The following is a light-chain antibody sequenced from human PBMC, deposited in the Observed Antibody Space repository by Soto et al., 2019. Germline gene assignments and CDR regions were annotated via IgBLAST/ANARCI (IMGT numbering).Light chain of an antibody. J-gene: IGKJ4*01. V-gene: IGKV3-15*01. CDR3: QEYNNWHPVT. CDR2: GAS. CDR1: QSLTNPY. Sequence: VLTQSPGTLSLSPGDRATLFCRARQSLTNPYIAWYQQKPGQAPRLLIYGASTRATGIPARFSGSGSGTEFTLTISSLQSEDFAVYYCQEYNNWHPVTFGGGTKVEIK.